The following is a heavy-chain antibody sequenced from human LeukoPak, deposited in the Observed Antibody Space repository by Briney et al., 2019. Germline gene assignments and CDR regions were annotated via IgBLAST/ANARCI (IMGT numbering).Heavy chain of an antibody. CDR2: INPSGGST. V-gene: IGHV1-46*01. D-gene: IGHD3-10*01. CDR1: GYTFTSYY. Sequence: GASVKVSCKASGYTFTSYYMHWVRQAPGQGLEWMGIINPSGGSTSYAQKFQGRVTMTRDMSTSTVYMELSSLRSEDTAVYYCARDGVTYYYGSGSYYKGNWFDPWGQGTLVTVSS. CDR3: ARDGVTYYYGSGSYYKGNWFDP. J-gene: IGHJ5*02.